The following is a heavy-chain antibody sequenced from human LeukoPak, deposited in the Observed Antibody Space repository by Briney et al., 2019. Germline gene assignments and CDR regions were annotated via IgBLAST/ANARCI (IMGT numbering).Heavy chain of an antibody. CDR3: ARDAGDGYKP. D-gene: IGHD5-12*01. CDR1: GGSFSGYY. CDR2: INHSGST. Sequence: KPSETLSLTCAVYGGSFSGYYWSWIRQPPGKGLEWIGEINHSGSTNYNPSLKSRVTISVDTSKNQFSLKLSSVTAADTAVYYCARDAGDGYKPWGQGTLVTVSS. V-gene: IGHV4-34*01. J-gene: IGHJ5*02.